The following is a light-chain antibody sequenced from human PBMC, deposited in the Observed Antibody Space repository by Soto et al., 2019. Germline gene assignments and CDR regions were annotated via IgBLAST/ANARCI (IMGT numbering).Light chain of an antibody. CDR1: QSINAW. Sequence: IQMTQAPSTLSASVGDRVTITCRASQSINAWLAWYQQKPGKAPKLLIYDVSTLDSGVPSRFSGSASGTEFTLTISYLESDDFATYDCQQYHRYSTFGQGTKVDIK. V-gene: IGKV1-5*01. J-gene: IGKJ1*01. CDR2: DVS. CDR3: QQYHRYST.